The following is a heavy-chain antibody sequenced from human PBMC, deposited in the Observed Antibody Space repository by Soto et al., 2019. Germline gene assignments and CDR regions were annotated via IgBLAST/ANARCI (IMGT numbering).Heavy chain of an antibody. V-gene: IGHV1-69*12. Sequence: QVQLVQSGAAVKKPGSSVKVSCKASGGTFSSYALSWVRQAPGQGLEWMGGIIPIFGTANYAQKFQGRVTITADEPTSTAYMELSSLRSEDTAVYYGARTPAMVRGVDYGMDVWGQGTTVTVSS. CDR3: ARTPAMVRGVDYGMDV. CDR1: GGTFSSYA. CDR2: IIPIFGTA. J-gene: IGHJ6*02. D-gene: IGHD3-10*01.